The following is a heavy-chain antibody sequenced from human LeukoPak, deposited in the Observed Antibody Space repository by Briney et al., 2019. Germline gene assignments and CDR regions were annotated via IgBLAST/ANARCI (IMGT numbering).Heavy chain of an antibody. D-gene: IGHD3-10*01. Sequence: SETLSLTCTVSGGSISSGGYYWSWIRQHPGKGLEWIGSIYHSGSTYYNPSLKSRVTISVDTSKNQFSLKLSSVTAADTAVYYCARDLGELLNWFDPWGQGTLVTVSS. CDR1: GGSISSGGYY. V-gene: IGHV4-39*07. J-gene: IGHJ5*02. CDR3: ARDLGELLNWFDP. CDR2: IYHSGST.